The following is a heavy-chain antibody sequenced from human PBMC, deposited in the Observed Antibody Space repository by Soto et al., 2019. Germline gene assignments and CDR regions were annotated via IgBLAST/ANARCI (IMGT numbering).Heavy chain of an antibody. V-gene: IGHV4-34*01. CDR3: ARGSRGYYGSAHRGYYYGMDV. D-gene: IGHD3-10*01. CDR1: GGFFSADH. Sequence: SEAWSVTCGGSGGFFSADHWRGFRRPLGTGMERIGEINHSGSTNYNPSLKSRVTISVDTSKNQFSLKLSSVTAADTAVYYCARGSRGYYGSAHRGYYYGMDVWGQGTTVT. CDR2: INHSGST. J-gene: IGHJ6*02.